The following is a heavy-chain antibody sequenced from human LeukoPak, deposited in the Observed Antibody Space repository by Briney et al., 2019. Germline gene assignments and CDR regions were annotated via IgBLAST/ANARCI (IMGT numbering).Heavy chain of an antibody. CDR3: ARGRGRGSYQDWFDP. CDR1: GYTFTSYD. CDR2: MNPNSGNT. D-gene: IGHD1-26*01. J-gene: IGHJ5*02. Sequence: APVKVSCKASGYTFTSYDINWVRQATGQGLEWMGWMNPNSGNTGYAQKFQGRVNMTRNTSISTAYMELSSLRSEDTAVYYCARGRGRGSYQDWFDPWGQGTLVTVSS. V-gene: IGHV1-8*01.